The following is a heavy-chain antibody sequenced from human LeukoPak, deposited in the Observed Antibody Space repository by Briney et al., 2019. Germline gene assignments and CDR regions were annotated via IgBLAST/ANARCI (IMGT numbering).Heavy chain of an antibody. CDR2: IYYTGIT. Sequence: SETLSLTCTVSGGSIYSYYWNWLRQPPGKGLEWIGHIYYTGITNYNPSLKSRVTMSLVTSKNQFSLKLSSVTAADTAVYYCARGSGDHGLNYFDYWGQGTLVSVSS. CDR1: GGSIYSYY. V-gene: IGHV4-59*01. CDR3: ARGSGDHGLNYFDY. J-gene: IGHJ4*02. D-gene: IGHD4-17*01.